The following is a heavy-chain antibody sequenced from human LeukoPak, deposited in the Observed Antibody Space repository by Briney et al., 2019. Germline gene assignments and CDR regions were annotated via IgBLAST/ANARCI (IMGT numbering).Heavy chain of an antibody. V-gene: IGHV1-8*03. CDR3: ARTARITIFGVVMETYNWFDP. Sequence: ASVKVSCKASGYTFTSYDINWVRQATGQGLEWMGWMNPNSGNTGYAQKFQGRVTITRNTSISTAYMELRSLRSDDTAVYYCARTARITIFGVVMETYNWFDPWGQGTLVTVSS. D-gene: IGHD3-3*01. J-gene: IGHJ5*02. CDR2: MNPNSGNT. CDR1: GYTFTSYD.